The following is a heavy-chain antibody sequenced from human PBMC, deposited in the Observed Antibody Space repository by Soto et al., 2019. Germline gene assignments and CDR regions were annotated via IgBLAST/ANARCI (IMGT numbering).Heavy chain of an antibody. J-gene: IGHJ6*02. D-gene: IGHD3-9*01. CDR1: GFTFSSYG. Sequence: QVQLVESGGGVVQPGRSLRLSCAASGFTFSSYGMHWVRQAPGKGLEWVAVIWYDGSNKYYADSVKGRFTISRDNSKNTLYLQRNCLRAEDTAVYYCARDRALVLTGYHVHYYYYGMDVWGQGTTVTVSS. V-gene: IGHV3-33*01. CDR2: IWYDGSNK. CDR3: ARDRALVLTGYHVHYYYYGMDV.